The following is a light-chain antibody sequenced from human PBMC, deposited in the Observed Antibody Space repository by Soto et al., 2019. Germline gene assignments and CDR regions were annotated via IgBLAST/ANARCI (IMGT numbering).Light chain of an antibody. Sequence: QSALTQPPSASGSPGQSVTISCTGTSSDVGGYNYVSWYQQHPGKAPKLMIYEVSKRPSGVPDRFSGSKSGNTASLTVSGVQAEDEADDYCSSYAGSNSPVVFGGGTKLTVL. CDR2: EVS. CDR1: SSDVGGYNY. CDR3: SSYAGSNSPVV. V-gene: IGLV2-8*01. J-gene: IGLJ2*01.